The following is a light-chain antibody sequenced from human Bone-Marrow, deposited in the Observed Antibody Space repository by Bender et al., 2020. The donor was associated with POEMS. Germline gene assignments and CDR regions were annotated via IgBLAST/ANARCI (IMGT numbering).Light chain of an antibody. Sequence: QSALTQPPSASGSPGQSVTISCTGTSSDVARYNYVSWYQQHPEKAPKLMIYEVTKRPSGVPDRFSGSKSGNTASLTITGLQAEDEGDYYCSSYVDTSMGVFGSGTKVTVL. CDR2: EVT. CDR3: SSYVDTSMGV. CDR1: SSDVARYNY. V-gene: IGLV2-8*01. J-gene: IGLJ1*01.